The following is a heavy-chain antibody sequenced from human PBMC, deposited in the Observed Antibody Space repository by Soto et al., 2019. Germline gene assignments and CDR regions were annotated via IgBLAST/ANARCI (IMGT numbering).Heavy chain of an antibody. D-gene: IGHD6-6*01. CDR2: IIPIFGTA. CDR1: GGTCSIYA. Sequence: SVKVSCKDSGGTCSIYAISGVVQSPGQGLDWMGGIIPIFGTANYAQKFQGRVTITADESTSTAYMELSSLRSEDTAVYYCARARWGSSFGSWGQGTTVTVSS. J-gene: IGHJ6*02. V-gene: IGHV1-69*13. CDR3: ARARWGSSFGS.